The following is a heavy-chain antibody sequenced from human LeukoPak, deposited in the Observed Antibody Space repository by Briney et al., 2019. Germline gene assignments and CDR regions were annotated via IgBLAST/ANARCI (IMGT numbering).Heavy chain of an antibody. CDR2: INPNSGGT. CDR1: GYTFAGYY. J-gene: IGHJ5*02. V-gene: IGHV1-2*06. D-gene: IGHD6-13*01. Sequence: GASVKVSCKASGYTFAGYYMHWVRQAPGQGLEWMGRINPNSGGTNYAQKFQGRVTMTRDTSISTTYMELSRLGSDDTAVYYCAKGSYGSSDNYNWFDPWGQGTLVTVSS. CDR3: AKGSYGSSDNYNWFDP.